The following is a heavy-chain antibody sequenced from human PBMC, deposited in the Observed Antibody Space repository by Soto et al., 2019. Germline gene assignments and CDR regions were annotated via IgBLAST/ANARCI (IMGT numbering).Heavy chain of an antibody. D-gene: IGHD6-13*01. CDR2: ISGTSSTI. V-gene: IGHV3-48*02. CDR3: ARDRSSISQY. J-gene: IGHJ4*02. CDR1: GFTFIDYG. Sequence: EVQLVESGGTLVQPGGSLRLSCAASGFTFIDYGMNWVRQAPGKGLEWIAYISGTSSTIHYADSVKGRFTIFRDNADNSLYLPMRCLGDEDTAVYYCARDRSSISQYGGQGTLVAVSS.